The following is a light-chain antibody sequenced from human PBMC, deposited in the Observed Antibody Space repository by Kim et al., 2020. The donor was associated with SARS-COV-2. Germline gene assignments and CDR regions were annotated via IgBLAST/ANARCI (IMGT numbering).Light chain of an antibody. CDR1: KVGDKY. Sequence: PGQTVNITCSGDKVGDKYVSWYQQKPGQSPVLVILRDSKRPSGIPERFSGSNSGNTATLTISGTQAVDEADYYCQAWDSSAYYVFGTGTKVTVL. J-gene: IGLJ1*01. CDR2: RDS. V-gene: IGLV3-1*01. CDR3: QAWDSSAYYV.